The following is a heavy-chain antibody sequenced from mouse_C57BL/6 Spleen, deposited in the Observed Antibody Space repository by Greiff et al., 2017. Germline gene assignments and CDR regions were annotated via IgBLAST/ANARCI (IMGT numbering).Heavy chain of an antibody. V-gene: IGHV1-78*01. CDR1: GYTFTDHT. J-gene: IGHJ4*01. D-gene: IGHD1-1*01. CDR2: IYPRDGST. CDR3: AREGYYYGSKYYYAMDY. Sequence: VKLMESDAELVKPGASVKISCKVSGYTFTDHTIHWMKQRPEQGLEWIGYIYPRDGSTKYNEKFKGKATLTADKSSSTAYMQLNSLTSEDSAVYFCAREGYYYGSKYYYAMDYWGQGTSVTVSS.